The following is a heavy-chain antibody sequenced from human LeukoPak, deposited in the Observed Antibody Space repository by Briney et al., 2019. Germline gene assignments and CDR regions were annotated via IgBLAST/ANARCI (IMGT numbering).Heavy chain of an antibody. J-gene: IGHJ4*02. CDR2: ISYSGST. CDR1: GDSFSSYY. CDR3: ARHPFATPFDY. V-gene: IGHV4-59*01. D-gene: IGHD2-15*01. Sequence: SETLSLTCTVSGDSFSSYYWSWIRQPPGKGLEWIGYISYSGSTSYNPSLKSRVTISVDTSKKQFSLNLSSVTAADTAVYYCARHPFATPFDYWGQGILVTVSS.